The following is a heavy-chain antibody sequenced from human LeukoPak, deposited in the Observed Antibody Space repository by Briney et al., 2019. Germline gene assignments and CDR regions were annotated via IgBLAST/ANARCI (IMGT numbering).Heavy chain of an antibody. Sequence: VASVKVSCKASGYTFTGYYMHWVRQAPGQGLEWMGWINPNSGGTNYAQKFQGRVTMTRDTSISTAYMELSRLRSDDTAVYYCARGGKEMATKFAIDYWGQGTLVTVSS. J-gene: IGHJ4*02. V-gene: IGHV1-2*02. D-gene: IGHD5-24*01. CDR1: GYTFTGYY. CDR2: INPNSGGT. CDR3: ARGGKEMATKFAIDY.